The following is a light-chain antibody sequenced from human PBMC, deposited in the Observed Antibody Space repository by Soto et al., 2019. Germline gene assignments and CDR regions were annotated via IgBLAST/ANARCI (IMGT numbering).Light chain of an antibody. V-gene: IGKV1-9*01. CDR2: SAS. CDR3: QQLNRFPRT. Sequence: DIQLTQSPSFLSPSEGDRSTITCRPSQDISSYLAWYQQRPGKVPRFLTHSASTLQSGVPSRFSATGSGTTFTLTISSLQPEDIATYYCQQLNRFPRTFGQGTKVEV. J-gene: IGKJ1*01. CDR1: QDISSY.